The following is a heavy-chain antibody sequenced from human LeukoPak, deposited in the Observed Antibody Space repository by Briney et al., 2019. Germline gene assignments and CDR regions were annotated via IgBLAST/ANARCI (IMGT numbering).Heavy chain of an antibody. V-gene: IGHV6-1*01. CDR1: GDSVSSNSAA. CDR3: ARGHSPVTTKVSYFQH. CDR2: TYYRSKWYN. D-gene: IGHD4-17*01. Sequence: SQTLSLTCAISGDSVSSNSAAWNWVRQSPSRGLEWLGRTYYRSKWYNDFALSVKSRITINPDTSKNQFSLQLNSVTPEDTAVYYCARGHSPVTTKVSYFQHWGQGTLVTVSS. J-gene: IGHJ1*01.